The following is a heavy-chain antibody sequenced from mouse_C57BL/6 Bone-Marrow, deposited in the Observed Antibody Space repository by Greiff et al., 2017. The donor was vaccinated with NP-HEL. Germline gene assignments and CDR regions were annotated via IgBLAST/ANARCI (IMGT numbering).Heavy chain of an antibody. CDR3: ARRGLRRGPWFAY. Sequence: QVQLQQSGAELARPGASVKLSCKASGYTFTSYGISWVKQRTGQGLEWIGEIYPRNGNTYYNEKFKGKATLTADKSSSTAYMELRSRTSEDSAVYFCARRGLRRGPWFAYWGQGTLVTVSA. CDR2: IYPRNGNT. CDR1: GYTFTSYG. D-gene: IGHD2-4*01. V-gene: IGHV1-81*01. J-gene: IGHJ3*01.